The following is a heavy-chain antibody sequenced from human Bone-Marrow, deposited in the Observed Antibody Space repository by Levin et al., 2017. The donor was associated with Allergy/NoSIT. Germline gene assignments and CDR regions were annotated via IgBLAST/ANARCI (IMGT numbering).Heavy chain of an antibody. CDR1: GFTVSDTY. CDR3: ARFNPPHYDETSGSPNAFDV. Sequence: QTGESLKISCTVSGFTVSDTYISWLRQAPGKGLDWVSVIYRGGSTYYADSVEGRFTISRDNSGNTVYLQMNSLRSEDTAMYFCARFNPPHYDETSGSPNAFDVWGQGTMVTVSS. CDR2: IYRGGST. J-gene: IGHJ3*01. V-gene: IGHV3-53*01. D-gene: IGHD3-22*01.